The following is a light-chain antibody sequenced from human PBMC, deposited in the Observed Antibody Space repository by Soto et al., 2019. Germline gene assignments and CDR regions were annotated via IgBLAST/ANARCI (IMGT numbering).Light chain of an antibody. CDR3: QQYYSTPLS. V-gene: IGKV4-1*01. Sequence: IVMTQSPDSLAVSLGETATINCKSSQSVLYSSNNKNYLAWYQQKPGQPPKLLIYWASTRESGVPDRFSGSGSGTDFALTTSSLQAEDVAIYYCQQYYSTPLSFGGGTKVDIK. CDR1: QSVLYSSNNKNY. CDR2: WAS. J-gene: IGKJ4*01.